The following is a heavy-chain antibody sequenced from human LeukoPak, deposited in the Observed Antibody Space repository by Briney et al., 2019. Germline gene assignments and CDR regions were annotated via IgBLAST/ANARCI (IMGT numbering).Heavy chain of an antibody. CDR3: ARDDFWSGYYTEY. CDR1: GYTFTGYY. V-gene: IGHV1-2*02. CDR2: INPNSGGT. D-gene: IGHD3-3*01. Sequence: GASVKVSCKASGYTFTGYYMHWVRQAPGQGLEWMGWINPNSGGTNYAQKFQGRVTMTRDTSFSTAYMELSRLRSDDTAVYYCARDDFWSGYYTEYWGQGTLVTVSS. J-gene: IGHJ4*02.